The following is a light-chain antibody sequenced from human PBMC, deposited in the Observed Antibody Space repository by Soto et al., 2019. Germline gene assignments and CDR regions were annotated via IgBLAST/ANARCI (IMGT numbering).Light chain of an antibody. CDR3: SSYTSSITPVV. J-gene: IGLJ2*01. CDR1: SSDVGGYNY. CDR2: DVS. Sequence: QSALTQPASVSGSPGQSITISCTGTSSDVGGYNYVSWYQQHPGKAPKRMIYDVSNRPSGVSNRFSGSKSGNTASLTISGLHADDEADYYCSSYTSSITPVVFGGGTKLTVL. V-gene: IGLV2-14*01.